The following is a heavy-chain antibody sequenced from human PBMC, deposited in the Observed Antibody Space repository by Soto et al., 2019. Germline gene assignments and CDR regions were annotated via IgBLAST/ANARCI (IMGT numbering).Heavy chain of an antibody. J-gene: IGHJ6*02. D-gene: IGHD2-15*01. CDR3: AKDRPGYCSDGLCYEHFHYGMDV. Sequence: QVQLVESGGRVVHPGTSLRLSCEVSGFSFNSYAMHWVRQAPGKGPEWVAAITFDGSSQFYAGSVRGRFTISRDNSRNTLFLDMTSLRPEDTAMYFCAKDRPGYCSDGLCYEHFHYGMDVWGQGTTVTV. CDR2: ITFDGSSQ. CDR1: GFSFNSYA. V-gene: IGHV3-30*04.